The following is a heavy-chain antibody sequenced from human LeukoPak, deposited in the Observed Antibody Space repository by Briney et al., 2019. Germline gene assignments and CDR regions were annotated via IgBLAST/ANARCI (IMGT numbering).Heavy chain of an antibody. J-gene: IGHJ4*02. CDR3: NTVYYYGSGSYSGY. Sequence: GGSLRLSCAASGFTVSSSFMSWVRQAPGRGLEWVSVIYSGGSTYYADSVKGRFTISRDNSKNTVSLQMNSLRAEDTAVYYCNTVYYYGSGSYSGYWGQGTLVTVSS. V-gene: IGHV3-53*01. D-gene: IGHD3-10*01. CDR1: GFTVSSSF. CDR2: IYSGGST.